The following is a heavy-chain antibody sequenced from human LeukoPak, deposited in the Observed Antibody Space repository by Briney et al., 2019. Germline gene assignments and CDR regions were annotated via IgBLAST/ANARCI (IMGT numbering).Heavy chain of an antibody. V-gene: IGHV4-34*01. Sequence: SKTLSLTCAVYGGSFSGYYWSWIRQPPGKGLEWIGEINHSGSTNYNPSLKSRVTISVDTSKNQFSLKLSSVTAADTAVYYCARGGGYFKYYYYGMDVWGQGTTVTVSS. CDR3: ARGGGYFKYYYYGMDV. J-gene: IGHJ6*02. D-gene: IGHD5-12*01. CDR1: GGSFSGYY. CDR2: INHSGST.